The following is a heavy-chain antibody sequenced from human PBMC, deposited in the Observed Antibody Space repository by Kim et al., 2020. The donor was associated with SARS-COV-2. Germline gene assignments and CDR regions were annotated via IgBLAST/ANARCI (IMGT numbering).Heavy chain of an antibody. CDR3: ARDSGQWLIRD. J-gene: IGHJ4*02. CDR1: GGSITSGGYF. V-gene: IGHV4-39*07. CDR2: IDYNGNI. Sequence: SETLSLTCTVSGGSITSGGYFWGWVRQPPGRGLEYLGTIDYNGNIYHNLSFKSRVLISIDTSKSQFSLKLTSVTAADTAVYYCARDSGQWLIRDWGQGTLVTVSS. D-gene: IGHD6-19*01.